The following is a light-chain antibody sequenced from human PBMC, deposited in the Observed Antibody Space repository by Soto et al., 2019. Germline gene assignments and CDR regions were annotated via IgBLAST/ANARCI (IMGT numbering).Light chain of an antibody. CDR2: GAP. CDR1: QSVSSSY. CDR3: QQYGSSPYT. V-gene: IGKV3-20*01. J-gene: IGKJ2*01. Sequence: EIVLTQSPGTRSLSPGERATLSCMASQSVSSSYLAWYQQKPDQAPRLLIYGAPNRPTGIQDRFSGSGSGTQFTLTISRLEPEDFAVYYCQQYGSSPYTFGQGPNLDIK.